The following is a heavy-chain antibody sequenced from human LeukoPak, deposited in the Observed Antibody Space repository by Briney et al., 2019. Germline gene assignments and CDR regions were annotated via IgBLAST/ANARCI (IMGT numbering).Heavy chain of an antibody. Sequence: SETLSLTCDVYGGSFSGYYWTWIRQPPGKGLEWIGEINNSGSTNYNPSLKSRVTISKDTSKNQFSLKLSSVTAADTAVYYCAREIEVGAAGMDVWGQGTTVTVSS. D-gene: IGHD1-26*01. J-gene: IGHJ6*02. V-gene: IGHV4-34*01. CDR3: AREIEVGAAGMDV. CDR2: INNSGST. CDR1: GGSFSGYY.